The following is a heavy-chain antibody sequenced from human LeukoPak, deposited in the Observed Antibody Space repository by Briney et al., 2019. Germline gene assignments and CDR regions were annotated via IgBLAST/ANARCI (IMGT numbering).Heavy chain of an antibody. V-gene: IGHV1-69*05. Sequence: SVKVSCKASEGTFSSYGISWVRQAPGQGLEWMGGIIPIFGTANYAQKFQGRVTITTDESTSTAYMELSSLRSEDTAVYYCARTYCGGDCYNYFDYWGQGTLVTVSS. CDR3: ARTYCGGDCYNYFDY. J-gene: IGHJ4*02. CDR2: IIPIFGTA. D-gene: IGHD2-21*02. CDR1: EGTFSSYG.